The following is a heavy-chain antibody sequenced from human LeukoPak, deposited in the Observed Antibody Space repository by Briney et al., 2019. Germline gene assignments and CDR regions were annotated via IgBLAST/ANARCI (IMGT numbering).Heavy chain of an antibody. V-gene: IGHV1-46*01. J-gene: IGHJ4*02. CDR2: INPSGGST. D-gene: IGHD3-22*01. CDR1: GGTFSSYA. Sequence: ASVKVSCKASGGTFSSYAISWVRQAPGQGLEWMGIINPSGGSTSYAQKFQGRVTMTRDTSTSTVYMELSSLRSEDTAVYYCTIPHYDSSGYYPLFDYWGQGILVTVSS. CDR3: TIPHYDSSGYYPLFDY.